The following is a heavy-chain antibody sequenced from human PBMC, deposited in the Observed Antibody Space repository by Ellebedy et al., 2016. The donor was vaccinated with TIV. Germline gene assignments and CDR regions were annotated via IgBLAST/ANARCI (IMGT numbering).Heavy chain of an antibody. D-gene: IGHD3-22*01. CDR2: ISYDGSNK. CDR3: ASPPGPYDSSGYYYGY. J-gene: IGHJ4*02. CDR1: GFTFSSYA. V-gene: IGHV3-30-3*01. Sequence: GGSLRLSXAASGFTFSSYAMHWVRQAPGKGLEWVAVISYDGSNKYYADSVKGRFTISRDNSKNTLYLQMNSLRAEDTAVYYCASPPGPYDSSGYYYGYWGQGTLVTVSS.